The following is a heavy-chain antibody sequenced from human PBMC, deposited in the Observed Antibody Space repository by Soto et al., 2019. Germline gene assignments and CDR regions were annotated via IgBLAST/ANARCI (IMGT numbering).Heavy chain of an antibody. CDR1: RYRVSSYA. Sequence: WGSLRLACAASRYRVSSYAISWVLQATGKGLEWVSAISGSGGSTYYADSVKGRFTISRDNSKNTLYLQMNSLRAEDTAVYYCAKDTRVDFWSGYFDYWGQGTLVTVSS. CDR2: ISGSGGST. J-gene: IGHJ4*02. CDR3: AKDTRVDFWSGYFDY. D-gene: IGHD3-3*01. V-gene: IGHV3-23*01.